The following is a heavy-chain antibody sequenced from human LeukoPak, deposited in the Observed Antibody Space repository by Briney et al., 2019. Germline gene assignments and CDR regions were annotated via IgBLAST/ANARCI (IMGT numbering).Heavy chain of an antibody. D-gene: IGHD1-1*01. Sequence: KASETLSLTCAVYGGSFSGYYWSWIRQPPGKGLEWIGEINHSGSTNYNPSLKTRVTISIDTSNNQFSLKLSSVTAADTAVYYCARGRGVKYNSDRIYSFDYWGQGTLVTVSS. CDR3: ARGRGVKYNSDRIYSFDY. V-gene: IGHV4-34*01. CDR2: INHSGST. J-gene: IGHJ4*02. CDR1: GGSFSGYY.